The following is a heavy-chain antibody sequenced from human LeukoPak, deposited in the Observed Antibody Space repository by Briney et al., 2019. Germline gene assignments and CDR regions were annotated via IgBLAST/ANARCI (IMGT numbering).Heavy chain of an antibody. J-gene: IGHJ6*03. Sequence: PSETLSLTCTVSGDSLSSSSYYWGWIRQPPGKGLEWIGSIYYSGSTYYNPSLKSRVTISVDTSKNQFSLKLSSVTAADTAVYYCASCKDDYGDYGRPYYYYYYMDVWGKGTTVTVSS. CDR3: ASCKDDYGDYGRPYYYYYYMDV. V-gene: IGHV4-39*01. D-gene: IGHD4-17*01. CDR1: GDSLSSSSYY. CDR2: IYYSGST.